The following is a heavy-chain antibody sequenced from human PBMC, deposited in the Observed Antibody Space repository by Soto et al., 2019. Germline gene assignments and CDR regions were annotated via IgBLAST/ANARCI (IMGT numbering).Heavy chain of an antibody. D-gene: IGHD6-19*01. V-gene: IGHV3-53*04. CDR2: IYSGGST. Sequence: GGSLRLSCAASGFTVSSNYMSWVRQAPGKGLEWVSVIYSGGSTYYADSVKGRFTISRHNSKNTLYLQMNSLRAEDTAVYYCAREPIGSIAVAGNAFDIWGQGTMVTVSS. J-gene: IGHJ3*02. CDR1: GFTVSSNY. CDR3: AREPIGSIAVAGNAFDI.